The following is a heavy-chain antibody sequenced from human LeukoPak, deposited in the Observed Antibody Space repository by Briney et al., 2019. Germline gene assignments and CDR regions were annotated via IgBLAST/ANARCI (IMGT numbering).Heavy chain of an antibody. D-gene: IGHD3-3*01. J-gene: IGHJ5*02. CDR3: ARGLFHDFWSGYYH. CDR2: MNHNRGNT. Sequence: ASVKVSCQASGYTFTSYDINWLRQAAGQGLAWMGWMNHNRGNTGYAQKLQGRVTMTRDTAINTVYMEMSSLRSEDTAVYYCARGLFHDFWSGYYHWGQGTLVTVSS. CDR1: GYTFTSYD. V-gene: IGHV1-8*01.